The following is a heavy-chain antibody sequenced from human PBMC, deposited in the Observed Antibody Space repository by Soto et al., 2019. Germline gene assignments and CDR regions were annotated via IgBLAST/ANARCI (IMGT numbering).Heavy chain of an antibody. Sequence: GASVKVSCKASGYTFTSYGISWVRQAPGQGLEWMGWISAYNGNTNYAQKLQGRVTMTTDTFTSTAYVELRSLRSDDTAVYYCAGPPELTRIYYYYGMDVWGQGTTVTVPS. D-gene: IGHD1-7*01. CDR1: GYTFTSYG. CDR3: AGPPELTRIYYYYGMDV. J-gene: IGHJ6*02. V-gene: IGHV1-18*01. CDR2: ISAYNGNT.